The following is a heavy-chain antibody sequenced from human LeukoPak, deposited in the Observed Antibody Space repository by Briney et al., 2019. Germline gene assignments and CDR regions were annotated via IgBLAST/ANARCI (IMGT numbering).Heavy chain of an antibody. V-gene: IGHV3-23*01. CDR2: ISGSGDNT. Sequence: GGSLRLSCAASEFTFSSYAMSWVRQTPGKGLEWVSAISGSGDNTYYADSVKGRFTISRDNSKNTVYLQMNSLSAEDAAVYYCVKDDGWVQYANWGQGTLVTVSS. J-gene: IGHJ4*02. CDR3: VKDDGWVQYAN. D-gene: IGHD5-24*01. CDR1: EFTFSSYA.